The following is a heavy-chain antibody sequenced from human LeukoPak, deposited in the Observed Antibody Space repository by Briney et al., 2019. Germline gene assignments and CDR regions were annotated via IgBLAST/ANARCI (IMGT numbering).Heavy chain of an antibody. J-gene: IGHJ4*02. D-gene: IGHD4-17*01. V-gene: IGHV3-30*02. CDR2: IRYDGSNK. CDR1: GFTFSSYG. CDR3: ARENGNDYGDYATTGVDY. Sequence: GALRLSCAASGFTFSSYGMHWVRQAPGKGLEWVAFIRYDGSNKYYADSVKGRFTISRDNAKNSLYLQMNSLRAEDTAVYYCARENGNDYGDYATTGVDYWGQGTLVTVSS.